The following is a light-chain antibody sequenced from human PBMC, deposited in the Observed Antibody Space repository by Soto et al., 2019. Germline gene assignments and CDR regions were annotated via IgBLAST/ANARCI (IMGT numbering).Light chain of an antibody. J-gene: IGLJ2*01. Sequence: QSALTQPASVSGSPGQSITISCTGTSSDVGSYNLVSWYQQHPGKAPKLMIYEGSKRPSGVSNRFSVSKSGNTASLTISGLQAEDEADYYCCSYAGSSTPIVVFGGGTKLTVL. CDR3: CSYAGSSTPIVV. CDR1: SSDVGSYNL. V-gene: IGLV2-23*01. CDR2: EGS.